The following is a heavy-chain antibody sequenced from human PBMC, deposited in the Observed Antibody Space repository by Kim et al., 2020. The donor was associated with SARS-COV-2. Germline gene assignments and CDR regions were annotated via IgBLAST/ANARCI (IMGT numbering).Heavy chain of an antibody. CDR1: GFTFSSYG. CDR3: ARDRLYSGYDWRGVQGQGLDY. J-gene: IGHJ4*02. V-gene: IGHV3-33*01. D-gene: IGHD5-12*01. Sequence: GGSLRLSCAASGFTFSSYGMHWVRQAPGKGLEWVAVIWYDGSNKYYADSVKGRFTISRDNSKNTLYLQMNSLRAEDTAVYYCARDRLYSGYDWRGVQGQGLDYWGQGTLVTVSS. CDR2: IWYDGSNK.